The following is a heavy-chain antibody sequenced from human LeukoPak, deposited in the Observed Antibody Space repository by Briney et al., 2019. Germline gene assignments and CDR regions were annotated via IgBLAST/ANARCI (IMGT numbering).Heavy chain of an antibody. V-gene: IGHV3-73*01. CDR2: IRSKANSYAT. D-gene: IGHD1-26*01. J-gene: IGHJ3*02. Sequence: GGSLRLSCAASGFTFSGAAMHWVRQAAGKGREWVGRIRSKANSYATAYAASVKGRFTISRDDSKNTAYLQMNSLKTEDTAVYYCTSRKWELLPLGAFDIWGQGTMVTASS. CDR3: TSRKWELLPLGAFDI. CDR1: GFTFSGAA.